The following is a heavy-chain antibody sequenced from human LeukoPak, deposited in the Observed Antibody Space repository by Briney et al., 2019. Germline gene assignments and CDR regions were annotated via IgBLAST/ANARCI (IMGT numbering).Heavy chain of an antibody. CDR1: GDSVSSNSAA. CDR2: TYYGSTWYS. Sequence: SQTLSLTCAISGDSVSSNSAAWNWIRQSPSRGLEWLGRTYYGSTWYSDYEESVKSRITIYPDTSKNQFSLHLNSVTPEDTAVYYCAKGNAFDIWGQGTMVTVSS. J-gene: IGHJ3*02. CDR3: AKGNAFDI. D-gene: IGHD3-10*01. V-gene: IGHV6-1*01.